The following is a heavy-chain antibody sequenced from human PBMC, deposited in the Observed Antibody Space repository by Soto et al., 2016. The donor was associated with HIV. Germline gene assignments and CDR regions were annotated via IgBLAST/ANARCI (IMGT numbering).Heavy chain of an antibody. D-gene: IGHD2-15*01. CDR1: GFTFSSYW. CDR2: INNDGSST. V-gene: IGHV3-74*01. Sequence: EVQLVESGGSLVQPGGSLRLSCAASGFTFSSYWMHWVRQIPGKGLVWVSRINNDGSSTGYXYSVKGRFTISRDNAKNTLYLQMRSLSAEDTAVYYCARDLMTGYNNRPTNDYWGQGTLVTVSS. CDR3: ARDLMTGYNNRPTNDY. J-gene: IGHJ4*02.